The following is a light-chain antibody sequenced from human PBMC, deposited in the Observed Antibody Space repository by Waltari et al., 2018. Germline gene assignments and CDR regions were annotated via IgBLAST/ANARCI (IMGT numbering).Light chain of an antibody. CDR1: QSVNNN. V-gene: IGKV3-15*01. CDR2: GAS. J-gene: IGKJ2*01. CDR3: QHYNNWPPTT. Sequence: EIVMTQSPATLSVSPGERATLSCRASQSVNNNLAWYQQKPGQAPRLLIYGASTGATGIPARFSGSGFGTEFTLTISSLQSEDSAVYYCQHYNNWPPTTFGQGTKLEIK.